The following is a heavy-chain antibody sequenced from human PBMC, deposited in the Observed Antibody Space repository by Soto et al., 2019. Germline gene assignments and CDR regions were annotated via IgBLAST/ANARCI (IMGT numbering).Heavy chain of an antibody. CDR1: GFTFSSYG. Sequence: GGSLRLSCAASGFTFSSYGMHWVRQAPGKGLEWVAVISYDGSNKYYADSVKGRFTISRDNSKNTLYLQMNSLRAEDTAVYYCAKPPSPYYYDSSGPGSYWGQGT. V-gene: IGHV3-30*18. CDR3: AKPPSPYYYDSSGPGSY. J-gene: IGHJ4*02. D-gene: IGHD3-22*01. CDR2: ISYDGSNK.